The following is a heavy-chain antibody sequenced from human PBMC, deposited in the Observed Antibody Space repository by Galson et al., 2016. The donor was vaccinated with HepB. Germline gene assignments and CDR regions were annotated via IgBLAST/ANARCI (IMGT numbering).Heavy chain of an antibody. J-gene: IGHJ1*01. V-gene: IGHV3-23*01. CDR1: GFAFSSYA. CDR2: ISGGGGST. Sequence: SLRLSCAASGFAFSSYAMSWVRQAPGKGLEWVSLISGGGGSTYYADSVKGRFTISRDSSKKTLFLQMNSLRAEDTAVYYCVTESGCSGGTCHSDRYFQHWGQGTLVTVSP. CDR3: VTESGCSGGTCHSDRYFQH. D-gene: IGHD2-15*01.